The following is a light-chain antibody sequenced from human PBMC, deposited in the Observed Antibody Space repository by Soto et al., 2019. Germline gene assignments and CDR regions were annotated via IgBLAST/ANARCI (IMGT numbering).Light chain of an antibody. CDR1: QSVSSTY. V-gene: IGKV3-20*01. CDR2: GAS. CDR3: QQYDTSPWT. J-gene: IGKJ1*01. Sequence: IVLTQSPGTLSLSPGERATLSCRASQSVSSTYLAWFQQKPGQAPRLLMYGASNRATGIPDRFSGSGSGTDFTLTLSRLEPEDFAVYYCQQYDTSPWTFGQGTKVEV.